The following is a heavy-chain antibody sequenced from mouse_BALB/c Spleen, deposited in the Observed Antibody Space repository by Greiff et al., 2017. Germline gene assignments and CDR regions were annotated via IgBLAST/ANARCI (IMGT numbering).Heavy chain of an antibody. J-gene: IGHJ2*01. Sequence: VQLKESGPGLVKPSQSLSLTCSVTGYSITSGYYWNWIRQFPGNKLEWMGYISYDGSNNYNPSLKNRISITRDTSKNQFFLKLNSVTTEDTATYYCAREGYDPFFDYWGQGTTLTVSS. CDR1: GYSITSGYY. CDR3: AREGYDPFFDY. D-gene: IGHD2-2*01. V-gene: IGHV3-6*02. CDR2: ISYDGSN.